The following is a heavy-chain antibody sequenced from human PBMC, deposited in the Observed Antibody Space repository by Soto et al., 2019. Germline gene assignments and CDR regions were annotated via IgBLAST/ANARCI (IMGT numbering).Heavy chain of an antibody. CDR2: IVVGSGNT. Sequence: ASVKVSCKASGFTFTSSAVQWVRQARGQRFEWIGWIVVGSGNTNYAQKFQERVTITRDMSTSTAYMELSSLRSEDTAVYHCAADWHYYDSSGYRYNWFDPRGQGTLVTVSS. CDR1: GFTFTSSA. D-gene: IGHD3-22*01. CDR3: AADWHYYDSSGYRYNWFDP. J-gene: IGHJ5*02. V-gene: IGHV1-58*01.